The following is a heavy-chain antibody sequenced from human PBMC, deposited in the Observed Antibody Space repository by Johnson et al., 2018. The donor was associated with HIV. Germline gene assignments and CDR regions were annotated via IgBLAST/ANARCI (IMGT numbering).Heavy chain of an antibody. D-gene: IGHD3-22*01. CDR2: VSGGGGIT. CDR3: AKRLGFDNRGDQFDI. CDR1: GFTFSNCA. J-gene: IGHJ3*02. V-gene: IGHV3-23*04. Sequence: VQLVESGGGWVQPGGSLRLSCLASGFTFSNCAMNWVRQAPGTGLEWVATVSGGGGITYYADPVKGRFIISRDNSNNTLSLQMDSLRVEDTAVYYCAKRLGFDNRGDQFDIWGQGAMVTVSS.